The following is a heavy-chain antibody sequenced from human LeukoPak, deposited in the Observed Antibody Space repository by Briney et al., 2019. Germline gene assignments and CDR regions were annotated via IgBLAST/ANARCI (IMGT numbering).Heavy chain of an antibody. CDR2: ISYDGSNK. CDR3: ARDQLRGYSSGWYYYYYGMDV. D-gene: IGHD6-19*01. Sequence: QSGGSLRLSCAASGFTFSSYAMHWVRQAPGKGLEWVAVISYDGSNKYYADSVKGRFTISRDNSKNTLYLQMNSLRAEDTAVYYCARDQLRGYSSGWYYYYYGMDVWGQGTTVTVSS. J-gene: IGHJ6*02. CDR1: GFTFSSYA. V-gene: IGHV3-30-3*01.